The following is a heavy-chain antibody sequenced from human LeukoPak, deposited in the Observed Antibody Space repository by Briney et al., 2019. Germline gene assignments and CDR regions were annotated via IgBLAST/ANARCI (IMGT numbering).Heavy chain of an antibody. J-gene: IGHJ4*02. CDR3: ARHHRGSGYDYYFDY. V-gene: IGHV4-39*01. D-gene: IGHD5-12*01. CDR1: GGSISSSSYY. Sequence: SETLSLTCTVSGGSISSSSYYWGWIRQPPGKGLEWIGSIYYSGSTYYNPSLKSRVTISVDTSKNQFSLKLSSVTAADTAVYYCARHHRGSGYDYYFDYWGQGTLVTVSS. CDR2: IYYSGST.